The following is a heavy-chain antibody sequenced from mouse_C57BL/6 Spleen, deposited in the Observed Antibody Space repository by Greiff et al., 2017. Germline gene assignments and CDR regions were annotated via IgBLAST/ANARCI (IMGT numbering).Heavy chain of an antibody. CDR2: IHPNSGST. CDR3: ARSSPADDYYAMDY. J-gene: IGHJ4*01. CDR1: GYTFTSYW. Sequence: VQLQQPGAELVKPGASVKLSCKASGYTFTSYWMHWVKQRPGQGLEWIGMIHPNSGSTNYNEKFKSKDTLTVDKSSSTAYMQLSSLTSEDSAVYYCARSSPADDYYAMDYWGQGTSVTVSS. V-gene: IGHV1-64*01.